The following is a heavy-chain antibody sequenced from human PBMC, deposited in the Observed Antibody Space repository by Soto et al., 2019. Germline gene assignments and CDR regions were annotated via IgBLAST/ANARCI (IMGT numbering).Heavy chain of an antibody. V-gene: IGHV4-59*12. CDR2: IYNSGRGST. Sequence: PSETLSLTCRVSGSNMTTYYWHWIRQAPGKGLEWIGFIYNSGRGSTGSNPSLSSRVTFSIETSKNTLYLQMNSLRAEDTAVYYCTASSGWYNAFDIWGQGTMVTVSS. CDR3: TASSGWYNAFDI. D-gene: IGHD6-19*01. J-gene: IGHJ3*02. CDR1: GSNMTTYY.